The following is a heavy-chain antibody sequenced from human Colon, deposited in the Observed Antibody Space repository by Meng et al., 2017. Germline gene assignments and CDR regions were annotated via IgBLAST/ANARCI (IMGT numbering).Heavy chain of an antibody. CDR3: ARVGIRGNQRGFDY. V-gene: IGHV1-8*01. CDR1: GYTFTSYD. D-gene: IGHD1-14*01. CDR2: MNPNSGNT. Sequence: VELVQCGAWVKKPGASVKVSCKASGYTFTSYDLNWVRQATGQGLEWMGWMNPNSGNTGYAQKFQGRVTMTRNTSISTAYMELSSLRSEDTAVYYCARVGIRGNQRGFDYWGQGTLVTVSS. J-gene: IGHJ4*02.